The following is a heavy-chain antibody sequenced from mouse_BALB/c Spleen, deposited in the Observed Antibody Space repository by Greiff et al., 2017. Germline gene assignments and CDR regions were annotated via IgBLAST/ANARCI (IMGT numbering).Heavy chain of an antibody. V-gene: IGHV1S81*02. CDR1: GYTFTSYY. J-gene: IGHJ4*01. CDR2: VNPSNGGT. Sequence: QVQLQQSGAELVKPGASVKLSCKASGYTFTSYYMYWVKQRPGQGLEWIGEVNPSNGGTNFNETFKSKATLTVDKSSSTAYMQLRSLTSEDSAVYYYTRWVYAMDYWGQGTSVTVSS. CDR3: TRWVYAMDY.